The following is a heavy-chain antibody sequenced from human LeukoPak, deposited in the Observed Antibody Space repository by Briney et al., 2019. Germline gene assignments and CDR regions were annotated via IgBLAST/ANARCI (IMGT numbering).Heavy chain of an antibody. CDR1: GFTFSSYS. CDR3: EITTVTTVPN. J-gene: IGHJ4*02. D-gene: IGHD4-17*01. CDR2: ISSSSSYI. Sequence: GGSLRLSCAASGFTFSSYSMNWVRQAPGKGLEWVASISSSSSYIYYADSVKGRFTISRDNAKNSLYLQMKSLRAEDTAVYYCEITTVTTVPNWGQGPLVTVSS. V-gene: IGHV3-21*01.